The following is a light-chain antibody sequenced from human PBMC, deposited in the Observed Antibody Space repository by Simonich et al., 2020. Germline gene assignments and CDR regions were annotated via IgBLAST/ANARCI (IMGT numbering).Light chain of an antibody. CDR2: GNS. V-gene: IGLV1-40*01. J-gene: IGLJ2*01. CDR1: SSNIGAGYD. CDR3: QSYDSSLSGSV. Sequence: QSVLTQPPSVSGAPGQRGTISCTGSSSNIGAGYDVPWYQQLPGTTPKLLIYGNSNQPSGVPDRFSGSKSGTSASLAITGLQAEDEADYYCQSYDSSLSGSVFGGGTKLTVL.